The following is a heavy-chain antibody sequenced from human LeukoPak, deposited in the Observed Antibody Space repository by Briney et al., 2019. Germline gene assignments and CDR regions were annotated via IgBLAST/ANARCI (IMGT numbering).Heavy chain of an antibody. CDR3: AREFGIVGATQFDY. D-gene: IGHD1-26*01. CDR2: ISSNGYTI. V-gene: IGHV3-11*04. J-gene: IGHJ4*02. Sequence: PGGSLRLSCAASGFTFSDYYMSWIRQAPGKGLEWVSYISSNGYTIYYADSVKGRFTMSRDNAKNSLYLQLNNLRAEDTAVYCCAREFGIVGATQFDYWGQGTLVTVSS. CDR1: GFTFSDYY.